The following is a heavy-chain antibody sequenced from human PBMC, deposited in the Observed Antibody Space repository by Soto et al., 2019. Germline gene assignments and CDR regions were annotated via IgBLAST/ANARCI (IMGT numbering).Heavy chain of an antibody. CDR2: ISAYNGNT. V-gene: IGHV1-18*01. J-gene: IGHJ6*02. CDR1: GYTFTSYG. CDR3: ARDLRYYDILSGGMDV. D-gene: IGHD3-9*01. Sequence: QVQLVPSGAEVKKPGASVKVSCKASGYTFTSYGISWVRQAPGQGLEWMGWISAYNGNTNYAQKLQGRVTMTTDTSTSTAYMELRSLRSDDTAVYYCARDLRYYDILSGGMDVWGQGTTVTVSS.